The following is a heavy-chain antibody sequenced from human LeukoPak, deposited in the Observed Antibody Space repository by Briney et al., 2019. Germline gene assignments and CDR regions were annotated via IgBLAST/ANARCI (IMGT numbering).Heavy chain of an antibody. D-gene: IGHD6-19*01. Sequence: SETLSLTCTVSGGSISSYYWSWIRQPPGKGLEWIGYIYYSGSTNYNPSLKSRVTISVDTSKNQFSLKLSSVTAADTAVYYCARGSGWYNYYYGMDVWGQGTTATVSS. CDR3: ARGSGWYNYYYGMDV. CDR1: GGSISSYY. CDR2: IYYSGST. J-gene: IGHJ6*02. V-gene: IGHV4-59*08.